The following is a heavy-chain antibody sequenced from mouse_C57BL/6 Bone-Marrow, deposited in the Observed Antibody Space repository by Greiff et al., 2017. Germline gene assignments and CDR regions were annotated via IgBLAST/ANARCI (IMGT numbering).Heavy chain of an antibody. J-gene: IGHJ2*01. V-gene: IGHV1-55*01. CDR1: GYTFTSYW. Sequence: VQLQQPGAELVKPGASVKMSCKASGYTFTSYWITWVKQRPGQGLEWIGDIYPGSGSTNYNEKFKSKDTLTVDTSSSTAYMQLSSLTSEDSAVYYCARRGDDGYYLYYFDYWGQGTTLTVSS. CDR3: ARRGDDGYYLYYFDY. CDR2: IYPGSGST. D-gene: IGHD2-3*01.